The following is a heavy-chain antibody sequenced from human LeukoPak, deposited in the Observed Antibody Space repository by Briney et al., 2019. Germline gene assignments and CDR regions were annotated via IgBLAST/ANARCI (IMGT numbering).Heavy chain of an antibody. J-gene: IGHJ4*02. CDR2: IIPILGIA. CDR3: ARDWGKSGWYSLERY. CDR1: GGTFSSYA. Sequence: GASVKVSCKASGGTFSSYAISWVRQAPGQGLEWMGRIIPILGIANYAQKFQGRVTITADKSTSTAYMELSSLRSEDTAVYYCARDWGKSGWYSLERYWGQGTLVTVSS. D-gene: IGHD6-19*01. V-gene: IGHV1-69*04.